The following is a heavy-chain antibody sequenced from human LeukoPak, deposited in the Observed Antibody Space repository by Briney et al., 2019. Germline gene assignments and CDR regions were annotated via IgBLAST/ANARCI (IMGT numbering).Heavy chain of an antibody. CDR1: GGSISTYY. CDR3: ARDFRRARYNWFDP. CDR2: IYYSGST. D-gene: IGHD1-14*01. J-gene: IGHJ5*02. Sequence: SETLSLTCSVSGGSISTYYWSWIRQPPGKGLEWIGYIYYSGSTNYNPSLKSRVTISVDTSKNQFSLKLSSVTAADTAVYYCARDFRRARYNWFDPWGQGTLVTVSS. V-gene: IGHV4-59*01.